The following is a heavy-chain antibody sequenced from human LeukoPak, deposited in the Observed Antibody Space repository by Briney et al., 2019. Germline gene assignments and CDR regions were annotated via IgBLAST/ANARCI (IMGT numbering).Heavy chain of an antibody. CDR2: IYYSGST. J-gene: IGHJ5*02. CDR1: GGSISSYY. D-gene: IGHD2-2*01. V-gene: IGHV4-59*12. CDR3: ARGLGYCSSTSCYGGLGWFDP. Sequence: PSETLSLTCTVSGGSISSYYWSWIRQPPGKGLEWIGYIYYSGSTNYNPSVKSRFTISVDTSKNQFSLKLSSVTAADTAVYYCARGLGYCSSTSCYGGLGWFDPWGQGTLVTVSS.